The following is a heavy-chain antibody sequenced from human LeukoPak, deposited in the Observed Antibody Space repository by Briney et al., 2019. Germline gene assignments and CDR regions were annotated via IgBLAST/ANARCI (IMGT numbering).Heavy chain of an antibody. J-gene: IGHJ4*02. CDR1: GFTFSNAW. Sequence: GGSLRLSCAASGFTFSNAWMSWVRQAPGKGLEWVGRIKSKTDGGTTDYTAPVKGRFTISRDDSKNTLYLQMNSLKTEDTAVYYCTTDVKIFGVVIDYWGQGTLVTVSS. CDR2: IKSKTDGGTT. CDR3: TTDVKIFGVVIDY. D-gene: IGHD3-3*01. V-gene: IGHV3-15*01.